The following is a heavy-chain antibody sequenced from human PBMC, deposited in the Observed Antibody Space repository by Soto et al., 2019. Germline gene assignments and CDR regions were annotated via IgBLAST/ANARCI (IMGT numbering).Heavy chain of an antibody. CDR3: ARGAADYGDAFDI. Sequence: WTWIRQHPVRGLEWIAYIYYSGNTFYNPSLKSRLTISLDTPKNQFFLNLTSVTAADTAVYYCARGAADYGDAFDIWGQGTMVTVSS. CDR2: IYYSGNT. D-gene: IGHD4-17*01. J-gene: IGHJ3*02. V-gene: IGHV4-31*02.